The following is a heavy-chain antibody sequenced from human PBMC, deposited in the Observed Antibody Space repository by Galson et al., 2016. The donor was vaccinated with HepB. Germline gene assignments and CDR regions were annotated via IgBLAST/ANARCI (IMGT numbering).Heavy chain of an antibody. CDR1: GFSFSISGVG. Sequence: LVKPTQTLTLTCTFSGFSFSISGVGVGWIRQPPGKALEWLALIYWDDDKRYSPSLKSSLTVTKDTSKNQVVITMTNMDPVGTATYYCAHTYTAKGFDYWGQGAPVTVSS. J-gene: IGHJ4*02. CDR3: AHTYTAKGFDY. V-gene: IGHV2-5*02. CDR2: IYWDDDK. D-gene: IGHD2-21*02.